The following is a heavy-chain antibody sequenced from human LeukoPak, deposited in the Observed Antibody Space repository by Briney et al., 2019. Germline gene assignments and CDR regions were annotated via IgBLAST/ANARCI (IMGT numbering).Heavy chain of an antibody. CDR3: AKGTVRFLEWSQRGYFDY. J-gene: IGHJ4*02. V-gene: IGHV3-23*01. Sequence: PGGSLRLSCAASGFTFSNYAMTWVRQAPGKGLEWVSSISSTVINTYNADSVKGRLTFPRDNSKNTLYLQMNSLRADDTAIYYCAKGTVRFLEWSQRGYFDYWGQGTLVTVSS. CDR1: GFTFSNYA. CDR2: ISSTVINT. D-gene: IGHD3-3*01.